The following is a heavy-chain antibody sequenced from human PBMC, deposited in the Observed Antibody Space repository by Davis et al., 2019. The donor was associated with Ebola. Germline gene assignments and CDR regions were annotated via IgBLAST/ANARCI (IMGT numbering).Heavy chain of an antibody. CDR3: ARGGGRLSDY. J-gene: IGHJ4*02. Sequence: GESLKISCAASGFTFSSYSMNWVRQAPGKGLEWVSSISNSSSYIYYADSVKGRFTISRDNVKNSLYLQMDSLRAEDTAVYYCARGGGRLSDYWGQGTLVTVSS. CDR1: GFTFSSYS. CDR2: ISNSSSYI. D-gene: IGHD3-16*01. V-gene: IGHV3-21*01.